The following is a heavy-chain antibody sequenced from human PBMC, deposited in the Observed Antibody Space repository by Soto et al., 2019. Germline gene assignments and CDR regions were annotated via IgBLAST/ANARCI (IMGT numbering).Heavy chain of an antibody. Sequence: VGSLRLSCAASGFTFSSYGMHWVRQAPGKGLEWVAVIWYDGSNKYYADSVKGRFTISRDNSKNTLYLQMNSLRAEDTAVYYCVRDAYCGGDCSGGNYYYGMDVWGQGTTVTVSS. J-gene: IGHJ6*02. CDR1: GFTFSSYG. D-gene: IGHD2-21*02. CDR2: IWYDGSNK. CDR3: VRDAYCGGDCSGGNYYYGMDV. V-gene: IGHV3-33*01.